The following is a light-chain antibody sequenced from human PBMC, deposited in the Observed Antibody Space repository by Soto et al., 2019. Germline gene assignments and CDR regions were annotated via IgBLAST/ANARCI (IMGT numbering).Light chain of an antibody. Sequence: DIQMTQSPSTLSASVGDRVTITCRASQSIDSWLAWYQQKPGKAPKLLIYRASRLESGVPSRFSGSRSGTEFTLTISSLQPDDFATYYCHQYKTYMYTFAQGTKLEIK. CDR1: QSIDSW. V-gene: IGKV1-5*03. CDR2: RAS. CDR3: HQYKTYMYT. J-gene: IGKJ2*01.